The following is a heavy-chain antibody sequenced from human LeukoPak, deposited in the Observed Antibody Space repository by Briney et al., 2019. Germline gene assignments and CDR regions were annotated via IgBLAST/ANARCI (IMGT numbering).Heavy chain of an antibody. CDR2: ISGSGGST. V-gene: IGHV3-23*01. CDR1: GFTFSSYA. CDR3: ATALHYYGSGSPQY. J-gene: IGHJ4*02. Sequence: GGSLRLSCAASGFTFSSYATSWVRQAPGKGLEWVSAISGSGGSTYYADSVKGRFTISRDNSKNTLYLQMNSLRAEDTAVYYCATALHYYGSGSPQYWGQGTLVTVSS. D-gene: IGHD3-10*01.